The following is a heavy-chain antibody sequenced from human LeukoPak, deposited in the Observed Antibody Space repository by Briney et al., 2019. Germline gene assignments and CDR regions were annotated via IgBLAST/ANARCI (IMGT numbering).Heavy chain of an antibody. CDR2: ISYDGSNK. D-gene: IGHD5-18*01. Sequence: GGSLRLSCAASGFTFSSYAMHWVRQAPGKGLEWVAVISYDGSNKYYADSVKGRFTISRDNSKNTLYLQMNSLRAEDTAVYYCARHPRGYSYGTFDYWGQGTLVTVSS. V-gene: IGHV3-30-3*01. CDR1: GFTFSSYA. CDR3: ARHPRGYSYGTFDY. J-gene: IGHJ4*02.